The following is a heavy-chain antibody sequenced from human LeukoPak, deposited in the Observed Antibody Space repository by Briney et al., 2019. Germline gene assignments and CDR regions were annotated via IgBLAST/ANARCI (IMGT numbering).Heavy chain of an antibody. D-gene: IGHD2-15*01. J-gene: IGHJ3*02. CDR1: GFTFSNYN. V-gene: IGHV3-21*01. CDR3: ARDAGYCSGGSCFWDAFDI. Sequence: GGSLRLSCAASGFTFSNYNMNWVRQAPGKGLEWVSSISSSGTYIYYADSMKGRFTISRDNAKNSLYLQMNSLRAEDTAVYYCARDAGYCSGGSCFWDAFDIWGQGTMVTVSS. CDR2: ISSSGTYI.